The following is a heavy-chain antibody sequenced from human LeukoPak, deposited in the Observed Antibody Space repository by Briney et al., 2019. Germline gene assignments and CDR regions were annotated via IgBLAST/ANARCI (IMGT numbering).Heavy chain of an antibody. V-gene: IGHV1-69*13. CDR3: VGRQALRLRHKAFDP. CDR2: IIPMFGSA. CDR1: GGTFYNYA. J-gene: IGHJ5*02. Sequence: SVKVSCKASGGTFYNYALSWVRQAPGRGLEWLGGIIPMFGSAKYAQKFQGRVTITSDDSPTTAYMELISLRSEDTAVYYCVGRQALRLRHKAFDPWGQGTLVTATS.